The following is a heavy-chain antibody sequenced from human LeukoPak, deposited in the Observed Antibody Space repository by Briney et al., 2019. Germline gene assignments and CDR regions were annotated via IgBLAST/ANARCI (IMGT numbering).Heavy chain of an antibody. Sequence: GGSLRLSCVASGFTFSSYWMSWVRQAPGKGLEWVANIKQDGSEKYYVDSVKGRFTISRDNAKNSLYLQMNSLRAEDTAVYYCARVYHSTSGRAIDYWGRGTLVTVSS. CDR3: ARVYHSTSGRAIDY. V-gene: IGHV3-7*01. D-gene: IGHD6-6*01. CDR2: IKQDGSEK. CDR1: GFTFSSYW. J-gene: IGHJ4*02.